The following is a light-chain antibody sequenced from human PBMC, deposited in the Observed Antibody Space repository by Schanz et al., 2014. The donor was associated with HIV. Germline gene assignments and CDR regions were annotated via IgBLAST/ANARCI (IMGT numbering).Light chain of an antibody. CDR2: NSY. Sequence: QSVLTQPPSASGTPGQRVTISCSVSSSNIGSNAVNWFQHLPGTAPKLLIYNSYHRPSGVPDRFSGSGSGTSASLAISGLQSDDEADYYCAAWDDSLTGVVFGGGTKLTVL. CDR3: AAWDDSLTGVV. J-gene: IGLJ2*01. CDR1: SSNIGSNA. V-gene: IGLV1-44*01.